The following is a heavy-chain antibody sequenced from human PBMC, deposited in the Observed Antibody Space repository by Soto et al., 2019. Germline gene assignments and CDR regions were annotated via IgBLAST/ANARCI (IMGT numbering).Heavy chain of an antibody. CDR1: GFTFSSYS. CDR3: AGVLRFLEWLGGGYYYGMDV. CDR2: ISSSSSYI. D-gene: IGHD3-3*01. V-gene: IGHV3-21*01. Sequence: GGSLRLSCAASGFTFSSYSMNWVRQAPGKGLEWVSSISSSSSYIYYADSVKGRFTISRDNAKNSLYLQMNSLRAEDTAVYYCAGVLRFLEWLGGGYYYGMDVWGQGTTVTVSS. J-gene: IGHJ6*02.